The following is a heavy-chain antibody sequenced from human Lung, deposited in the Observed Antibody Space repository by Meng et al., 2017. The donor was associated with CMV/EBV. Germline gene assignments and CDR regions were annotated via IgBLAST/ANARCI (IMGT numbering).Heavy chain of an antibody. V-gene: IGHV1-2*02. CDR2: NNPNSGGT. D-gene: IGHD3-10*01. Sequence: ASXXVFXKASGHSFTDYYIHWVRQAPGQGLEWMGWNNPNSGGTNYAENFQGRVTMTRDTSISTASMELNRLRSEDTAVYYCARDRFRTVRGLFSYWGQGTXVTVSS. CDR1: GHSFTDYY. J-gene: IGHJ4*02. CDR3: ARDRFRTVRGLFSY.